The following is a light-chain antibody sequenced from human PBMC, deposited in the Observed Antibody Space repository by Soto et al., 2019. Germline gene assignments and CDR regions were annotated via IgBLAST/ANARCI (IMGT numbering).Light chain of an antibody. CDR1: QSVDND. CDR3: QQYNNWPLT. CDR2: DAS. V-gene: IGKV3D-15*01. J-gene: IGKJ4*01. Sequence: EIVLTQSPGTLSLSPGERATLSFRASQSVDNDLAWYQQKPGQPPRLLIYDASTRATGIPARFSGSQSGTEFTLTISSLLSEDFAVYSCQQYNNWPLTFGGGTKVDIK.